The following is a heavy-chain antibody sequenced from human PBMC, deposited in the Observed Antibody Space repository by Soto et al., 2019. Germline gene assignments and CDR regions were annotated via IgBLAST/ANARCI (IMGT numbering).Heavy chain of an antibody. D-gene: IGHD3-22*01. CDR3: TRLGGYYQALDS. CDR1: GGSLSSYY. V-gene: IGHV4-59*08. J-gene: IGHJ4*02. Sequence: SETLSLTCTVSGGSLSSYYWTWIRQPPGKGLEWIGYVYYSGTTTYNPSLKNRVTISLDTPKNQFSLKMDSVTAADTAVYYCTRLGGYYQALDSWGQGVLVTVSS. CDR2: VYYSGTT.